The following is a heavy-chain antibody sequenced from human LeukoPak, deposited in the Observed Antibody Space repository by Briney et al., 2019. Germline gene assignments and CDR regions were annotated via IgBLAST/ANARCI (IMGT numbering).Heavy chain of an antibody. CDR1: GYTFTGYY. V-gene: IGHV1-46*01. Sequence: ASVKVSCKASGYTFTGYYMHWVRQAPGQGLEWMGIINPSGGSTSYAQKFQGRVTMTRDTSTSTVYMELSSLRSEDTAVYYCARWGGVDTAMVPPPTVALDYWGQGTLVTVS. D-gene: IGHD5-18*01. J-gene: IGHJ4*02. CDR3: ARWGGVDTAMVPPPTVALDY. CDR2: INPSGGST.